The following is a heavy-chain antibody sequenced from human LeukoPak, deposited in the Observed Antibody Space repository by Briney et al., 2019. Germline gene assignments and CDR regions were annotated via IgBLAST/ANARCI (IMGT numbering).Heavy chain of an antibody. V-gene: IGHV3-30*18. Sequence: GALRLSCAASGFTFSSYGIHWVRQAPGKGLEWVAVISYDGSNKYYADSVKGRFTISRDNSKNTLYLQMNSLRAEDTAVYYCAKADSGSYLYYYYYYMDVWGKGTTVTVSS. J-gene: IGHJ6*03. CDR2: ISYDGSNK. D-gene: IGHD1-26*01. CDR1: GFTFSSYG. CDR3: AKADSGSYLYYYYYYMDV.